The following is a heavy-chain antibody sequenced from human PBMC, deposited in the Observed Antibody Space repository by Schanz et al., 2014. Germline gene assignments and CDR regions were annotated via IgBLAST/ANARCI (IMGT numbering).Heavy chain of an antibody. J-gene: IGHJ4*02. Sequence: QVQLVQSGAEVKKPGASLKVSCKASGYTFTSYFIHWVRQAPGQGLEWMGIINLYGGSTNYAQKFQGRVTVTRDTSTSTVYMELRSLRSDDTAVYYCARGFDCWDRWGQGTLVIVSS. CDR1: GYTFTSYF. V-gene: IGHV1-46*01. D-gene: IGHD3-3*01. CDR3: ARGFDCWDR. CDR2: INLYGGST.